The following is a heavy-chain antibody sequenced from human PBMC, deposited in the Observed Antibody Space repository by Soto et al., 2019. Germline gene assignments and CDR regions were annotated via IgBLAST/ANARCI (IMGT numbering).Heavy chain of an antibody. J-gene: IGHJ4*02. CDR1: GFTFRSYS. V-gene: IGHV3-48*01. Sequence: EVQLVESGGGLVQPGGSLRLSCAASGFTFRSYSMNWVRQAPGKGLEWVSFISDSSSATYYADSVKGRFTISRDNAKNSLSLQMTSLRAEDTAVYYCARSLPVVGVLFEYWGQGTLVTVSS. CDR3: ARSLPVVGVLFEY. CDR2: ISDSSSAT. D-gene: IGHD2-2*01.